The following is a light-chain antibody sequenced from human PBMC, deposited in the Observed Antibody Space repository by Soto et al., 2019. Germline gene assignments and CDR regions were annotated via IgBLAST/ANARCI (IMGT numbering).Light chain of an antibody. J-gene: IGKJ5*01. CDR3: QQRRSWPIT. V-gene: IGKV3-11*01. CDR2: DAS. Sequence: EIVLTQSPATLSLSPGERATLSCRASQSVDSYLAWYQQQPGQAPRLLIYDASNSATGIPARFSGSGSETGFTLTISSLEPEDFAVYYCQQRRSWPITFGQGTRLEIK. CDR1: QSVDSY.